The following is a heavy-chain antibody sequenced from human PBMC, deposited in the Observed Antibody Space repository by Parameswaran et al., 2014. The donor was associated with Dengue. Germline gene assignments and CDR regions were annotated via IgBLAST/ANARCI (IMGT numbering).Heavy chain of an antibody. Sequence: WIRQPPGKGLEWVAVVWYDGSKTHHAESVKGRFAISRDNSKNTLYLQMNSLRAEDTAVYYCASDGGNDWGQGTLVTVSS. CDR2: VWYDGSKT. V-gene: IGHV3-33*01. D-gene: IGHD1-14*01. CDR3: ASDGGND. J-gene: IGHJ4*02.